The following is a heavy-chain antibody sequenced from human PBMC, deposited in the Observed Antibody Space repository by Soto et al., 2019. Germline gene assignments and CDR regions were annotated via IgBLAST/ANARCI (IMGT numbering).Heavy chain of an antibody. CDR2: INHSGST. CDR1: GGSFSGYY. V-gene: IGHV4-34*01. J-gene: IGHJ5*02. CDR3: ARGKWFDP. Sequence: SETLSLTCAVYGGSFSGYYWSWIRQPPGKGLEWIGEINHSGSTNYNPSLKSRVTISVDTSKNQFSLKLSSVTAADTAVYYCARGKWFDPWGQGTLVTV.